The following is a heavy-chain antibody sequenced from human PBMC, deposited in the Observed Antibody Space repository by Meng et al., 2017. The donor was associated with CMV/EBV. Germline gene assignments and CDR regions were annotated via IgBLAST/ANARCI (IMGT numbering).Heavy chain of an antibody. J-gene: IGHJ2*01. D-gene: IGHD3/OR15-3a*01. V-gene: IGHV3-30*04. CDR1: GFTFSDYA. Sequence: GGSLRLSCAASGFTFSDYAMHWVRQAPGKGLEWVTVISYDGSNKYFADSVKGRFNISRDISKNRLYLRMNGLTTEDTAVYYCARGGRLLDINWYFDLWGRGTLVTVSS. CDR3: ARGGRLLDINWYFDL. CDR2: ISYDGSNK.